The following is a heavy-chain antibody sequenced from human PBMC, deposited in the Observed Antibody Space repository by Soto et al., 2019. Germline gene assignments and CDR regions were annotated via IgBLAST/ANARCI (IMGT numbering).Heavy chain of an antibody. CDR2: IYYTGST. CDR3: ASNSRSTGTTRGHWFDP. Sequence: QVQLQESGPGLVKPSETLSLTCTVSGGSINSYYWSWIRQPPGKGLEWIGYIYYTGSTNYNPSLKSRLTISVDTSNNHFSLKLTSVTAADTPEYFCASNSRSTGTTRGHWFDPWGHGTQVTVSS. D-gene: IGHD1-7*01. CDR1: GGSINSYY. J-gene: IGHJ5*02. V-gene: IGHV4-59*08.